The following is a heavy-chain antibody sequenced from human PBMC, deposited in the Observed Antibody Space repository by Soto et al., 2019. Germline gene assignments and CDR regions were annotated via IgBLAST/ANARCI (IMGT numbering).Heavy chain of an antibody. CDR2: IISGGGGST. CDR1: GFTFSDYY. Sequence: GGSLRLSCAASGFTFSDYYMTWIRQAPGKGLEWVSYIISGGGGSTYYADSVKGRFTISRDNSKNTVHLQINSLRVEDTAVYYCAKQAGYSSDPFDYWGQGTLVTVSS. V-gene: IGHV3-11*01. D-gene: IGHD6-19*01. J-gene: IGHJ4*02. CDR3: AKQAGYSSDPFDY.